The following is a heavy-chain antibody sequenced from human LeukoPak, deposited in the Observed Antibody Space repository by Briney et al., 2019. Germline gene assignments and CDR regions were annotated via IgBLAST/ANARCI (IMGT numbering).Heavy chain of an antibody. CDR1: GYTFTSYA. J-gene: IGHJ4*02. Sequence: ASVTVSCKASGYTFTSYAMHWVRQAPGQRLEWMGWINAGNGNTKYSQKFQGRVTITRDTSASTAYMELSSLRSEDTAVYYCARDPPWLVRIAYWGQGILVTVTS. D-gene: IGHD6-19*01. CDR2: INAGNGNT. V-gene: IGHV1-3*01. CDR3: ARDPPWLVRIAY.